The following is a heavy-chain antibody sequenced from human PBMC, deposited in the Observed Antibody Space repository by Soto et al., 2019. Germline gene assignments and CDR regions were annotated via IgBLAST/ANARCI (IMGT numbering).Heavy chain of an antibody. CDR1: GFTFSSYE. CDR3: AIGTVTTWDSSYGMDV. V-gene: IGHV3-48*03. J-gene: IGHJ6*02. D-gene: IGHD4-17*01. Sequence: EVQLVESGGGLVQPGGSLRLSCAASGFTFSSYEMNWVRQAPGKGLEWVSYISSSGSTIYYADYVKGRFTISRDNAMNSLYLQMNSLRAEDTAVYYCAIGTVTTWDSSYGMDVWGQGTTVTVSS. CDR2: ISSSGSTI.